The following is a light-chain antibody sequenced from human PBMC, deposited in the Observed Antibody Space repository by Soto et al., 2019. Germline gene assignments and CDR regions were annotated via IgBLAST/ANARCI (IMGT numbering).Light chain of an antibody. CDR1: SSDVGGYNY. CDR2: EVS. CDR3: SSYTRSSTPYV. V-gene: IGLV2-14*01. J-gene: IGLJ7*01. Sequence: QSALTQPASVSGSPGQSITISCTGTSSDVGGYNYVSWYQQHPGKAPKLMIYEVSNRPSGVSNRFSGSKSGNTASLTISGLQAEDGADYYCSSYTRSSTPYVFGTGTQLTVL.